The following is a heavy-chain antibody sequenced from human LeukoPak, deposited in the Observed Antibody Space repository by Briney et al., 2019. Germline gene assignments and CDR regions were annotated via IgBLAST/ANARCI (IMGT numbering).Heavy chain of an antibody. CDR2: IYYSGST. Sequence: SETLSLTCAVYGGSLNNYYWNWIRQSPGKGLEWIGSIYYSGSTNYNPSLKSRVTISVDTSKNQFSLKLSSVAAADTAVYYCARVAAKTVDYWGQGTLVTVSS. D-gene: IGHD2-15*01. J-gene: IGHJ4*02. CDR1: GGSLNNYY. CDR3: ARVAAKTVDY. V-gene: IGHV4-34*01.